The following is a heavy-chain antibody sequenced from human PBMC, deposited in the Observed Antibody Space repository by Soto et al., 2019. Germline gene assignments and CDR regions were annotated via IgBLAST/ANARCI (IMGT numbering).Heavy chain of an antibody. CDR3: TRGPRPISTGTGAC. Sequence: GGSLRLSCAASGFIFKMYWMHWVRQSPGKGLVWISRIYNDGTYSDYADSVRGRFTISRDNVNDTLYLQMNNLRAEDSGLYYCTRGPRPISTGTGACWGQGTQVTVSS. CDR1: GFIFKMYW. J-gene: IGHJ1*01. D-gene: IGHD3-10*01. CDR2: IYNDGTYS. V-gene: IGHV3-74*01.